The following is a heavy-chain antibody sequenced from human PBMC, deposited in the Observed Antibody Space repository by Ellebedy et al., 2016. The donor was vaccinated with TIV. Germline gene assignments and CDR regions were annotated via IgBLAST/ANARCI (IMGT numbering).Heavy chain of an antibody. V-gene: IGHV2-5*08. CDR1: GFSLSTSGMC. J-gene: IGHJ4*02. CDR3: AYRGGGQWLPSY. Sequence: SGPTLVKPTQTLTLTCTFSGFSLSTSGMCVSWIRQPPGKALEWLALIYYNDDKRYSPSLKSRLTITKDTSRNQVLLTMTNMDPVDTAAYYCAYRGGGQWLPSYWGQGTLVTVSS. CDR2: IYYNDDK. D-gene: IGHD6-19*01.